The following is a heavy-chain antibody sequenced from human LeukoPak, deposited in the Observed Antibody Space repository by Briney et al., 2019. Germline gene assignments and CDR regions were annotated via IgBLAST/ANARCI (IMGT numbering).Heavy chain of an antibody. Sequence: ASETLSLTCTVSGASITTYYWSWIRQSPGKGLGWIGYIYTSGTTHFNPYLKSRVNISMDTSKNQFSLNLTSVTAADTAVYYCARQWAFGAPDFWGLGALVTVSS. CDR3: ARQWAFGAPDF. D-gene: IGHD3-16*01. CDR2: IYTSGTT. J-gene: IGHJ4*02. CDR1: GASITTYY. V-gene: IGHV4-4*09.